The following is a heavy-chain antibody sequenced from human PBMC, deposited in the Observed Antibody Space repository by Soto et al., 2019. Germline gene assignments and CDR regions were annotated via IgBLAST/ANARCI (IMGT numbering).Heavy chain of an antibody. V-gene: IGHV3-33*01. J-gene: IGHJ6*02. CDR3: ARDGGNIAAAGDYYYYGMDV. Sequence: HPAGSLRLSCAASGFTFSIDGMHWVRQAQGKGLEWVAVIWYDGSNKYYADSVKGRFTISRDNSKNTLYLQMNSLRAEDTAVYYCARDGGNIAAAGDYYYYGMDVWGQGTTVTVSS. CDR2: IWYDGSNK. CDR1: GFTFSIDG. D-gene: IGHD6-13*01.